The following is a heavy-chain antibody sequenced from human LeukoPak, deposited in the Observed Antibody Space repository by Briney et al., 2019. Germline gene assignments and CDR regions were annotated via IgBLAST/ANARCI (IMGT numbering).Heavy chain of an antibody. D-gene: IGHD3-9*01. CDR1: GGSFSGYY. Sequence: SETLSLTCAVYGGSFSGYYWSWIRQPPGKGLEWIGEINHSGSTNYNPSLKSRVTISVDTSKNQFSLKLSSVTAADTAVYYCARGRDYNFLTVYLYSFDYWAQEPLVTVSS. J-gene: IGHJ4*02. V-gene: IGHV4-34*01. CDR2: INHSGST. CDR3: ARGRDYNFLTVYLYSFDY.